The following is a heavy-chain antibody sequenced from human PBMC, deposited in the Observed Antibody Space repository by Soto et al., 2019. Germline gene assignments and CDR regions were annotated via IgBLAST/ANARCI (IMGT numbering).Heavy chain of an antibody. Sequence: LRWTVAGGYSVGRGGCRSMIKQHPGKGLEWIGYIYYSGSTYYNPSLKSRVTISVDTPKNQFSLKLSSVTAADTAVYYSAKDPAFAAAGPDIWGQGTMVTVSS. D-gene: IGHD6-13*01. CDR1: GGYSVGRGGC. J-gene: IGHJ3*02. CDR2: IYYSGST. CDR3: AKDPAFAAAGPDI. V-gene: IGHV4-31*02.